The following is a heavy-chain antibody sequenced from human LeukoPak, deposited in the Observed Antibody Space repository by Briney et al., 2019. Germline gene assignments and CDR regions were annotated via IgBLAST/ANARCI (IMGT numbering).Heavy chain of an antibody. CDR2: IFYSGYT. J-gene: IGHJ4*02. D-gene: IGHD3-22*01. CDR3: ARKPIVNSAWYYFDY. CDR1: GGSISNSSYY. V-gene: IGHV4-39*07. Sequence: PSETLSLTCTVSGGSISNSSYYWGWIRQPPGKGLEYIGSIFYSGYTYYNPSLKSRVTISVDTSRNQFSLRLNSVTAADTAVYYCARKPIVNSAWYYFDYWGQGTLVSVSS.